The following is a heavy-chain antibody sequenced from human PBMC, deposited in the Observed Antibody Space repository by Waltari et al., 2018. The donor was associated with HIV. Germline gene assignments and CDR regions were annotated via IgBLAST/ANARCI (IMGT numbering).Heavy chain of an antibody. CDR2: IYSGGGT. CDR1: GFTVRNNY. V-gene: IGHV3-66*02. J-gene: IGHJ4*02. D-gene: IGHD3-3*01. Sequence: EVQLVESGGGLVQPGGSLRLSCAASGFTVRNNYMTWVRQAPGKGLEWVSIIYSGGGTYYTDSVKGRFAISRDNSKNTLNLQMNSLRVEDTAVYYCARVDFWSGYPFDYWGQGTLVTVSS. CDR3: ARVDFWSGYPFDY.